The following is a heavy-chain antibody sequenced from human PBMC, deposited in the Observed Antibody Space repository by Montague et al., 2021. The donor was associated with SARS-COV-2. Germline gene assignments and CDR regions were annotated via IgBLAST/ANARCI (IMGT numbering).Heavy chain of an antibody. V-gene: IGHV4-59*01. CDR1: GGSISSYY. Sequence: SETLSLTCAVYGGSISSYYWSWIRQPPGRGLQWIGYISYSGSTNYNPSLKSRVTISVDTSKNHFTLRLSSVTAADTAVYYCASPTYYYDSSGSDAFDIWGQGTMVTVSS. CDR2: ISYSGST. CDR3: ASPTYYYDSSGSDAFDI. J-gene: IGHJ3*02. D-gene: IGHD3-22*01.